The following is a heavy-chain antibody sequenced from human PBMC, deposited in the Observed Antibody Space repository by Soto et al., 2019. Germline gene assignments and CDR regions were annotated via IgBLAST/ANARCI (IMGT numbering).Heavy chain of an antibody. V-gene: IGHV1-2*04. Sequence: APVKVSCKASGYTFRDYYMHWVRQAPGQGLEWMGWINPKSGDTSYAQKFQGWVTMTRDTSISTGYMELSRLRSDDMAVYYCARVKDADYRNWFDPWGQGTLVTVSS. J-gene: IGHJ5*02. CDR2: INPKSGDT. D-gene: IGHD4-17*01. CDR3: ARVKDADYRNWFDP. CDR1: GYTFRDYY.